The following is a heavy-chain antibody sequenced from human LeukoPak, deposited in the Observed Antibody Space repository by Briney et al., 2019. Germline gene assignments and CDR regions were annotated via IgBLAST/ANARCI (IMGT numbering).Heavy chain of an antibody. CDR3: ARRTGMTLAGWLRVLDL. D-gene: IGHD6-19*01. Sequence: SQTLSLTYAISGDSVSSNSAAWNWIRQSPSRGLEWLGRTYYRSRWYNDYAVSVKSRITINPDTSKNQFSLQLNSVTPEDTAVYYCARRTGMTLAGWLRVLDLWGQGTLVTVSS. V-gene: IGHV6-1*01. CDR1: GDSVSSNSAA. CDR2: TYYRSRWYN. J-gene: IGHJ5*02.